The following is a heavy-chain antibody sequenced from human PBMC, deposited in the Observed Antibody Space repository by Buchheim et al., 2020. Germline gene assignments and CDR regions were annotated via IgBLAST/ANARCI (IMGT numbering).Heavy chain of an antibody. Sequence: QVQLVQSGAEVKKPGASVKVSCKASGYTFIGYYIHWVRQAPGQGLEWLGCLNPDTGDANYARKFKGWVTMTRDKSSSDAYMELGRLKSGDTAVYYCARARYFGSGSFYYYDMDIWGQGTT. CDR1: GYTFIGYY. V-gene: IGHV1-2*04. D-gene: IGHD3-10*01. J-gene: IGHJ6*02. CDR3: ARARYFGSGSFYYYDMDI. CDR2: LNPDTGDA.